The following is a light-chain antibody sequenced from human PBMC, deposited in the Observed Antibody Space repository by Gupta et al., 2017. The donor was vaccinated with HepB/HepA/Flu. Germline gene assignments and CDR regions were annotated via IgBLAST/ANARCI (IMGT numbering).Light chain of an antibody. CDR2: SNN. Sequence: HSVLNQTPPASGTPGQRVTIACSGSNSNIGRNAVNWYQQFPGTAPKLLVYSNNRRPSGVSDRFSGSKSGTSASLAISGLQSDHEADYYCAAWDDSLNGMVFGGGTKLTVL. J-gene: IGLJ2*01. V-gene: IGLV1-44*01. CDR3: AAWDDSLNGMV. CDR1: NSNIGRNA.